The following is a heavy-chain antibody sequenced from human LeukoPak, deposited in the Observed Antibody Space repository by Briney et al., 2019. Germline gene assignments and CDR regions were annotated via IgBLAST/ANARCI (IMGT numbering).Heavy chain of an antibody. CDR2: ISYDGSNK. Sequence: PGGSLRLSCAASGFTFSSYAMHWVRQAPGKGLEWVAVISYDGSNKYYADSVKGRFTISRDNSKNTLYLQMNSLRAEDTAVYYCAKNGRVVIPAHWGQGTLVTVSS. D-gene: IGHD3-3*01. CDR3: AKNGRVVIPAH. CDR1: GFTFSSYA. V-gene: IGHV3-30-3*02. J-gene: IGHJ4*02.